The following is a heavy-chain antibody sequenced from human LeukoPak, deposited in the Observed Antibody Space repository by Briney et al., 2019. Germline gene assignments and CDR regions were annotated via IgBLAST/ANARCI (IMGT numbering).Heavy chain of an antibody. CDR3: ARDSRVAVAGRGDLYYGMDV. V-gene: IGHV4-4*09. D-gene: IGHD6-19*01. CDR1: GGSLSSYY. Sequence: RPSETLSLTCTVSGGSLSSYYWSWLRQPPGKGLEWIGYIYTSGRTNYNPSLKSRVTISIDTSMIHFSLKLSSVTAADTAVYYCARDSRVAVAGRGDLYYGMDVWGQGTTVTVSS. CDR2: IYTSGRT. J-gene: IGHJ6*02.